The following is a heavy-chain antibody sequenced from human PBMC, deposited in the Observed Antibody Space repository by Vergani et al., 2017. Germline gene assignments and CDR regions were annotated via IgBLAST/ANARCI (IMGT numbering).Heavy chain of an antibody. D-gene: IGHD2-2*01. CDR3: ARVQNQLLWARGWFDP. CDR1: GGSITSSSYY. CDR2: IYYSGST. V-gene: IGHV4-61*05. J-gene: IGHJ5*02. Sequence: QLHLQESGPGLVKPSETLSLTCTVSGGSITSSSYYWGWIRQPPGKGLEWIGYIYYSGSTNYNPSLKSRVTISIDTSKNHFSLKLSSVTAADTAVYYCARVQNQLLWARGWFDPWGQGILVTVSS.